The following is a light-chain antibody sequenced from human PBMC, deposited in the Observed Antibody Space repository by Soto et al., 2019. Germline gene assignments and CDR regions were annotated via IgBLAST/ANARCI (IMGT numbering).Light chain of an antibody. CDR1: QSVTSSY. J-gene: IGKJ3*01. CDR2: GAS. CDR3: QQYGSLPFT. V-gene: IGKV3-20*01. Sequence: EIVLTQSPCTLSLSPGEGAALSCRASQSVTSSYLAWYQQKPGQAPRLLIYGASSRATGIPDRFSGSGSGTDFTLTISRLEHEDFAVYYCQQYGSLPFTFGPGTKVDIK.